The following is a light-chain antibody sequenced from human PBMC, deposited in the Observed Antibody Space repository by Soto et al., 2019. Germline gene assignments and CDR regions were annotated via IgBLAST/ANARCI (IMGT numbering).Light chain of an antibody. CDR3: SSYTSSSTWV. V-gene: IGLV2-14*01. CDR2: EVS. Sequence: QSALTQPASVSGSPGQSITISCTGTSSDVGGYKYVSWYQQHPGKAPKLMIFEVSHRPSGVSNRFSGSKSGNTASLTISGLQAEDEGDYYCSSYTSSSTWVFGGGTKLTVL. CDR1: SSDVGGYKY. J-gene: IGLJ3*02.